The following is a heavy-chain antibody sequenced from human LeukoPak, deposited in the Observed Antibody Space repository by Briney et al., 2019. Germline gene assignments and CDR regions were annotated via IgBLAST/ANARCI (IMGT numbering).Heavy chain of an antibody. D-gene: IGHD2-15*01. Sequence: PSETLSLTCTVSGGSISSYYWSWIRQPPGKGLEWIGYIYYSGSTNYNPSLKSRVTISVDTSKNQFSLKLSSATAADTAVYYCARDGDRYCSGGSCYAGYFQHWGQGTLVTVSS. V-gene: IGHV4-59*01. CDR1: GGSISSYY. J-gene: IGHJ1*01. CDR3: ARDGDRYCSGGSCYAGYFQH. CDR2: IYYSGST.